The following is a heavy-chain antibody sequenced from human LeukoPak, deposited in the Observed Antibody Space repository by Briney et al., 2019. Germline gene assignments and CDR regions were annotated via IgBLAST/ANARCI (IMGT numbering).Heavy chain of an antibody. CDR3: AGGNIVATHYFDY. J-gene: IGHJ4*02. V-gene: IGHV3-33*01. CDR2: IWYDGSNK. CDR1: GFTFSSYG. Sequence: PRRSLRLSCAASGFTFSSYGMHWVRQAPGKGLEWVAVIWYDGSNKFYADSVKGRFTISRDNSKSTLYLQMNSLRAEDTAVYYCAGGNIVATHYFDYWGQGTLVTVSS. D-gene: IGHD5-12*01.